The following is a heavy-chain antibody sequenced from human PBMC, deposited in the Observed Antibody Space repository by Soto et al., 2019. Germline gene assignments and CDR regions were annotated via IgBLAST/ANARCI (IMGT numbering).Heavy chain of an antibody. Sequence: GGSLRLSCAASGFTFDDYAMHWVRQAPGKGLEWVSGISWNSGSIGYADSVKGRFTISRDNAKNPLYLQMNSLRAEDTALYYCAKDLGGKGTDTRLGNYFDYWGQGTLVTVSS. CDR2: ISWNSGSI. J-gene: IGHJ4*02. CDR1: GFTFDDYA. CDR3: AKDLGGKGTDTRLGNYFDY. D-gene: IGHD3-16*01. V-gene: IGHV3-9*01.